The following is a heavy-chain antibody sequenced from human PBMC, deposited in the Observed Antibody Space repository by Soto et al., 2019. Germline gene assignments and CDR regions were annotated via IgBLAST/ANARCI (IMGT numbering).Heavy chain of an antibody. Sequence: SETLSLTCTVSSDSISSYYWSWIRQPPGKRLEWIGYISYSGSTDYNPSLKSRVTISGDTSKNQFSLKVSSVTTADTAVYYCARGTSWQLPFDYWGQGTLVTVSS. CDR2: ISYSGST. J-gene: IGHJ4*02. CDR3: ARGTSWQLPFDY. V-gene: IGHV4-59*01. CDR1: SDSISSYY. D-gene: IGHD6-13*01.